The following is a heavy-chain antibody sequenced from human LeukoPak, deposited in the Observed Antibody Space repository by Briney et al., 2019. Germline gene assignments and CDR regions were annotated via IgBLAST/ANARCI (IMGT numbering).Heavy chain of an antibody. D-gene: IGHD3-22*01. J-gene: IGHJ4*02. CDR3: ARGGEFYYDSSHY. CDR2: ISHRGTT. V-gene: IGHV4-38-2*01. Sequence: SETLSLTCAVSGYSISTGYHWGWIRQPPGKGLEWIGTISHRGTTYYNLSLKSRLTTSVDTSNNQFSLKLISVTAADTAVYYCARGGEFYYDSSHYWGQGILVTVSS. CDR1: GYSISTGYH.